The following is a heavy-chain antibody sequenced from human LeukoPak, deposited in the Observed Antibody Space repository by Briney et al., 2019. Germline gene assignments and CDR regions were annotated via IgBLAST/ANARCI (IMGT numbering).Heavy chain of an antibody. CDR2: ISYDGSNK. J-gene: IGHJ6*03. D-gene: IGHD1-26*01. V-gene: IGHV3-30*03. CDR3: ARDFTVGATGYYYYYMDV. CDR1: GFTFSTYS. Sequence: GGSLRLSCAGSGFTFSTYSMNWVRLAPGKGLEWVAVISYDGSNKYYADSVKGRFTISRDNSKNTLYLQMNSLRAEDTAVYYCARDFTVGATGYYYYYMDVWGKGTTVTVSS.